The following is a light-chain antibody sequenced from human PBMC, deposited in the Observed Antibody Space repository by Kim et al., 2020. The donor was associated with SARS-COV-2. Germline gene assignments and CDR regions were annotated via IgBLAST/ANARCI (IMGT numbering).Light chain of an antibody. J-gene: IGKJ4*01. V-gene: IGKV2-30*02. Sequence: ASISCKSSESLVHSDGNTYLNWFHQRPGQSPRRLIYKVSNRDSGAPDRFSGSGSDTDFTLKINRVEPEDVGMYYCMQGAHWPPTFGGGTKVDIK. CDR2: KVS. CDR3: MQGAHWPPT. CDR1: ESLVHSDGNTY.